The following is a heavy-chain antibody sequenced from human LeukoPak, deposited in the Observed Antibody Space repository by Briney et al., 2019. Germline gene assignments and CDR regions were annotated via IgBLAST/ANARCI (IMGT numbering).Heavy chain of an antibody. CDR1: GFTFDDYG. D-gene: IGHD5-18*01. V-gene: IGHV3-20*04. CDR2: INWNGGST. J-gene: IGHJ6*03. Sequence: GGSLRLSXAASGFTFDDYGMSWVRQAPGKGLEWVSGINWNGGSTGYADSVKGRFTISRDNAKNSLYLQMNSLRAEDTALYYCARDSGYSYGIHYYYYMDVWGKGTTVTVSS. CDR3: ARDSGYSYGIHYYYYMDV.